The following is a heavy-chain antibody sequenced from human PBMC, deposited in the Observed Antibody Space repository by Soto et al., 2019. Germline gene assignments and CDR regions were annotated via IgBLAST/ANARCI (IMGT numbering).Heavy chain of an antibody. J-gene: IGHJ4*02. V-gene: IGHV3-15*01. Sequence: EVQVVESGGDLVEPGGSVRLSCETSGFMFSSAWKSWVRQAPGKGLEWVARIKSKKDGGARDYAAPVNGRFSISRDDSKSTVYLQMNSLRAEDTALYYCVEGWNDFWGQGTLVTVSS. CDR3: VEGWNDF. CDR1: GFMFSSAW. D-gene: IGHD1-1*01. CDR2: IKSKKDGGAR.